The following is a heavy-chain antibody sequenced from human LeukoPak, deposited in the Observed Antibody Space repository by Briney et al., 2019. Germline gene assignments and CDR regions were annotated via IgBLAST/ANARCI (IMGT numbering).Heavy chain of an antibody. D-gene: IGHD3-10*01. Sequence: GGSLRLSCAASGFTFSSYGMHWVRQAPGKGLEWVAVISYDGSNKYYADSVKGRFTISRDNSKNTLYLQMNSLRAEDTAVYYCAKAGGHYYGSGSYYRHDYWGQGTLVTVSS. V-gene: IGHV3-30*18. J-gene: IGHJ4*02. CDR2: ISYDGSNK. CDR3: AKAGGHYYGSGSYYRHDY. CDR1: GFTFSSYG.